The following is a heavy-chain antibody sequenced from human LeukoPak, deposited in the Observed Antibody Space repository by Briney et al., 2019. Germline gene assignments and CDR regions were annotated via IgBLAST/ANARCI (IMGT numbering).Heavy chain of an antibody. D-gene: IGHD2-15*01. J-gene: IGHJ4*02. Sequence: GASVKVSCKTSGYTFSRHGITWVRQAPGQGLEWMGWVSGYNGNTNYAQNVQGRVTMTTDTSTNTAYMELRSLRSDDTAVYYCAKDIHPGLGSGASCCFDYWGQGTPVTVSS. CDR3: AKDIHPGLGSGASCCFDY. V-gene: IGHV1-18*01. CDR2: VSGYNGNT. CDR1: GYTFSRHG.